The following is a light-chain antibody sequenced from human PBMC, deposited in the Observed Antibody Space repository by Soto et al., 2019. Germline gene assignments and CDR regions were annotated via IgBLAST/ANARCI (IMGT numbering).Light chain of an antibody. CDR3: NSNVGSNNYV. Sequence: QSVLTQPPSASGSPGQSVTISCIGTSSDVGRYNYFSWYQHHPGQTPKLIYYEITQRPSGVPDRFSGSKSGNTASLTGSGLQDDDEAYYYCNSNVGSNNYVFGTGTKVTVL. CDR2: EIT. J-gene: IGLJ1*01. V-gene: IGLV2-8*01. CDR1: SSDVGRYNY.